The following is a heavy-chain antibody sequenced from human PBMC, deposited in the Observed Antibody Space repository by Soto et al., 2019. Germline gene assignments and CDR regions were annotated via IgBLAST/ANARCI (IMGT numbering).Heavy chain of an antibody. CDR2: ISYDGSNK. D-gene: IGHD3-3*01. V-gene: IGHV3-30-3*01. CDR3: ASDNYDFWSGYFLTAQAH. CDR1: GFPVSSNY. Sequence: GGSLRLSCAASGFPVSSNYMSWVRQAPGKGLEWVAVISYDGSNKYYADSVKGRFTISRDNSKNTLYLQMNSLRAEDTAVYYCASDNYDFWSGYFLTAQAHWGQGTLVTVSS. J-gene: IGHJ4*02.